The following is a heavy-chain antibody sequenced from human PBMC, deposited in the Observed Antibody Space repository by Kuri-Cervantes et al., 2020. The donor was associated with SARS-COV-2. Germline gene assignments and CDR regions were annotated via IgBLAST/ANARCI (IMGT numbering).Heavy chain of an antibody. D-gene: IGHD3-3*01. J-gene: IGHJ5*02. CDR2: IYYSGST. CDR3: ARQMMSSITIFGLVITRYGFDP. V-gene: IGHV4-39*01. Sequence: AETLSLTCTVSGGSISSSSYYWGWIRQPPGKGLEWIGSIYYSGSTYYNPSLKSRVTISVDTSKNQFSLKLSSVTAADTAVYYCARQMMSSITIFGLVITRYGFDPWGQGTLITVSS. CDR1: GGSISSSSYY.